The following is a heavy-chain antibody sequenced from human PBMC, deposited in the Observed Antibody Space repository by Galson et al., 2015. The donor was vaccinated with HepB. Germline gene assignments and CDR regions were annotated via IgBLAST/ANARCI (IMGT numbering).Heavy chain of an antibody. CDR1: GFTFGDYA. CDR3: TRGRPTPVADFWSGYPFDY. D-gene: IGHD3-3*01. Sequence: LRLSCAASGFTFGDYAMSWFRQAPGKGLEWVGFISSKAYGGTTEYAASVKGRFTISRDDSKGIAYLQMNSLKTEDTAVYYCTRGRPTPVADFWSGYPFDYWGQGTLVTVSS. J-gene: IGHJ4*02. CDR2: ISSKAYGGTT. V-gene: IGHV3-49*03.